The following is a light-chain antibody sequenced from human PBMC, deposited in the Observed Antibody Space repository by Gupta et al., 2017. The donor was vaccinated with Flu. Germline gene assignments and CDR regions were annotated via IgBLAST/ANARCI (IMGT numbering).Light chain of an antibody. CDR3: QQLCYSAST. CDR1: QGLKHNY. J-gene: IGKJ2*01. V-gene: IGKV3-20*01. Sequence: GTLSLSPGERVTLSCRASQGLKHNYLAWYQQKGGQPPRLLIYGASNRAIGLPDRFSGSGSGTDFSLIMSRLDPEDFTVYYCQQLCYSASTFGQGTKLEIK. CDR2: GAS.